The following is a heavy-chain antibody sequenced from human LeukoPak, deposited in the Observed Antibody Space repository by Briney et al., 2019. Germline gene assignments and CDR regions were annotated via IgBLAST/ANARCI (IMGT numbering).Heavy chain of an antibody. D-gene: IGHD1-26*01. J-gene: IGHJ4*02. V-gene: IGHV3-21*01. Sequence: GGSLRLSCAASGFTFSSYTMNWVRQAPGKGLEWVSSISSSSSYIYYADSVKGRFTISRYNAKNSLYLQMNSLRAEDTAVYYCARDEVGGPLKYWGQGTLVTVSS. CDR1: GFTFSSYT. CDR3: ARDEVGGPLKY. CDR2: ISSSSSYI.